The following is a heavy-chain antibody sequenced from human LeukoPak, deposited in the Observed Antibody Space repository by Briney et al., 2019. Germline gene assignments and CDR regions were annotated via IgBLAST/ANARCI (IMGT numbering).Heavy chain of an antibody. CDR2: IYYTGTT. V-gene: IGHV4-39*07. CDR1: GGSITSTSYY. Sequence: PSETLSLTCNVSGGSITSTSYYWGWIRQPPGKGLEWLGNIYYTGTTYYNPSLKSRVTISVDTSKNQFSLKLSSVTAADTAVYYCARAVTYGGWFDPWGQGTLVTVSS. D-gene: IGHD3-16*01. J-gene: IGHJ5*02. CDR3: ARAVTYGGWFDP.